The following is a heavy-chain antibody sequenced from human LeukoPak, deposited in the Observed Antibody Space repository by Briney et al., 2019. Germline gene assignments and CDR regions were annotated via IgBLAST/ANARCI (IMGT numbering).Heavy chain of an antibody. D-gene: IGHD4-23*01. J-gene: IGHJ6*03. V-gene: IGHV3-21*01. Sequence: GGSLRLSCAASGFTFSSYSMNWVRQAPGKGLEWVSSISSSSSYIYYADSVKGRFTISRDNAKNSLYLQMNSLRAEDTAVYYCASPNSSYYYYMDVWGKGTTVTVSS. CDR3: ASPNSSYYYYMDV. CDR1: GFTFSSYS. CDR2: ISSSSSYI.